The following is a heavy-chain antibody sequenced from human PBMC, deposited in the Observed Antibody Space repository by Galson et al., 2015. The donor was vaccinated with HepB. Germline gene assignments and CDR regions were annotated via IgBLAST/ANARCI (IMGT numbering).Heavy chain of an antibody. CDR3: AREWEVVGATSFDY. J-gene: IGHJ4*02. CDR1: GFTLISYT. CDR2: ISSSSSYI. Sequence: SLRLSCAASGFTLISYTMNWVRQAPGKGLEWVSSISSSSSYIYYADSVKGRFTISRDNAKNSLYLQMNGLRAEDTAVYYCAREWEVVGATSFDYWGQGTLVTVSS. V-gene: IGHV3-21*06. D-gene: IGHD1-26*01.